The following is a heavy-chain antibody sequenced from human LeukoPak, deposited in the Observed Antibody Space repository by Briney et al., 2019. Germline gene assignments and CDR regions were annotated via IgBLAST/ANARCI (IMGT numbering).Heavy chain of an antibody. CDR2: FYYSGST. CDR1: GGSISSSSYY. CDR3: ARVSGGGLFGESFRYYYYGMDV. D-gene: IGHD3-10*01. Sequence: SETLSLTCTVSGGSISSSSYYWGWIRQPPGKGLEWIGSFYYSGSTYYNPSLKSRVTISADTSKNQFSLKLSSATAADTAVYYCARVSGGGLFGESFRYYYYGMDVWGQGTTVTVSS. J-gene: IGHJ6*02. V-gene: IGHV4-39*07.